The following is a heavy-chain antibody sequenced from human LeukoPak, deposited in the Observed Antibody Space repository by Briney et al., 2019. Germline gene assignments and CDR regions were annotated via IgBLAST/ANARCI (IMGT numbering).Heavy chain of an antibody. CDR2: TYYRSKWYN. V-gene: IGHV6-1*01. CDR1: GDSVPSNSAA. J-gene: IGHJ6*03. CDR3: ARGMVKINYYMDV. Sequence: SQTLSLTCAISGDSVPSNSAAWNWIRQSPSRGLEWLGRTYYRSKWYNDYTVSMRSRININPDTSKNQFSLQLNSVTPEDTAVYYCARGMVKINYYMDVWGKGTTVTVSS. D-gene: IGHD4-23*01.